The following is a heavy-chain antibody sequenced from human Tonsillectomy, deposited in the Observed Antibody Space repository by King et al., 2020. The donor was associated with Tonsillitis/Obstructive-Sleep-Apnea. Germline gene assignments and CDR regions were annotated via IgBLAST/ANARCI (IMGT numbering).Heavy chain of an antibody. CDR1: GGSFSGYY. CDR3: ARGGKASTSCYIDCYMDV. CDR2: INHSGST. D-gene: IGHD2-2*02. V-gene: IGHV4-34*01. J-gene: IGHJ6*03. Sequence: QLQQWGAGLLKPSETLSLTCAVYGGSFSGYYWSWIRQPPGKGLEWIGEINHSGSTNYNPSLKSRVTISVDTSKNQFSLKLSSVTAADTAVYYCARGGKASTSCYIDCYMDVWGKGTTVTVSS.